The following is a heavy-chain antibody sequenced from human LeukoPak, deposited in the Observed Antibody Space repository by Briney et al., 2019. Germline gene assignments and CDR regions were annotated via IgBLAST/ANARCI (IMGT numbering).Heavy chain of an antibody. CDR1: GGSFSGYY. CDR2: INHSGST. J-gene: IGHJ6*03. CDR3: ARKGDLYCTNGVCLNYYYYYYMDV. Sequence: SETLSLTCAVYGGSFSGYYWSWIRQPPGKGLEWIGEINHSGSTNYNPSLKSRVTISVDTSKNQFSLKLSSVTAADTAVYYCARKGDLYCTNGVCLNYYYYYYMDVWGKGTTVTVSS. D-gene: IGHD2-8*01. V-gene: IGHV4-34*01.